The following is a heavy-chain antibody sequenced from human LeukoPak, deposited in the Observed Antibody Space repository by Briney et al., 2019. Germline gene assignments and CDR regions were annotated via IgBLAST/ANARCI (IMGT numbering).Heavy chain of an antibody. CDR3: SRSQFDY. CDR1: GFAFSSYW. J-gene: IGHJ4*02. CDR2: INGDGSMT. Sequence: GGTLRLSCAPSGFAFSSYWMLCVRHVPAKGLVCVSRINGDGSMTNYADFSKGRFPIPRDNPKNILYRQMNDRIVHNLAIYYCSRSQFDYWGQGVLVTVSS. V-gene: IGHV3-74*01.